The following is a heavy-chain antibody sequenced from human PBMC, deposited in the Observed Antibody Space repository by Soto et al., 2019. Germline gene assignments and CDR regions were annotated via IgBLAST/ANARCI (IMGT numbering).Heavy chain of an antibody. CDR3: ARVGSYCSSTSCYNSWNYYGMDV. V-gene: IGHV3-33*01. J-gene: IGHJ6*02. CDR2: IWYDGSNK. Sequence: GGSLRLSCAASGFTFSSYGMHWVRQAPGKGLEWVAVIWYDGSNKYYADSVKGRFTISRDNSKNTLYLQMNSLSAEDTAVYYCARVGSYCSSTSCYNSWNYYGMDVWGQGTTVTVSS. D-gene: IGHD2-2*01. CDR1: GFTFSSYG.